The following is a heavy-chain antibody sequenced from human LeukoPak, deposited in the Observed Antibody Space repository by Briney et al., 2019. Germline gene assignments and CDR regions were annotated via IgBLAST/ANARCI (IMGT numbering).Heavy chain of an antibody. J-gene: IGHJ4*02. Sequence: PGGSLRLSCAASGFTITTNYMNWVRQAPGKGLEWVGRIKSKTDGGTTDYAAPVKGRFTISRDDSKNTLYLQMNSLKTEDTAVYYCTTPFVNKLHSRKVNDYWGQGTLVTVSS. D-gene: IGHD2/OR15-2a*01. V-gene: IGHV3-15*01. CDR1: GFTITTNY. CDR2: IKSKTDGGTT. CDR3: TTPFVNKLHSRKVNDY.